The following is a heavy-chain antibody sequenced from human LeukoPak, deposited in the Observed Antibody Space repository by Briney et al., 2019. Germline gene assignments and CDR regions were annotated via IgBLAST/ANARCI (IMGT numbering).Heavy chain of an antibody. CDR3: ARLPGH. Sequence: SAPLSLTCTVSGGSISSYYWSWIRPPPGKGLEWIGYIYYSGSTNYNPSLKSRVTISVDTSKNQFSLKLSSVTAADTAVYYCARLPGHWGQGTLVTVSS. D-gene: IGHD3-10*01. J-gene: IGHJ4*02. CDR1: GGSISSYY. CDR2: IYYSGST. V-gene: IGHV4-59*08.